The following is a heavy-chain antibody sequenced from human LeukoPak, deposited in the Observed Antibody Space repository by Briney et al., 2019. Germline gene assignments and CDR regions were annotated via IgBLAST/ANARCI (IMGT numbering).Heavy chain of an antibody. V-gene: IGHV3-48*03. CDR3: AKERTGRGWFDP. J-gene: IGHJ5*02. CDR1: GFTFSSYE. CDR2: ISSSGSTI. D-gene: IGHD3-10*01. Sequence: QSGGSLRLSCAASGFTFSSYEMNWVRQAPGKGLEWVSYISSSGSTIYYADSVKGRFTISRDNSKNTLYLQMNSLRAEDTAVYYCAKERTGRGWFDPWGQGTLVTVSS.